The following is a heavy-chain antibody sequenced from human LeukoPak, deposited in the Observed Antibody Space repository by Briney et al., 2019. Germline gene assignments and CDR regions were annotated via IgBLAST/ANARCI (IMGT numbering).Heavy chain of an antibody. CDR2: IYYSGST. CDR1: GGSISSGSYY. Sequence: SETLSLTCTVSGGSISSGSYYWGWLRQPPGKGLEWVGRIYYSGSTYYNPSLQSRVTISIDTSKNQFSLKLSSVTAADTAVYYCAKGDYYDSSGYYYFDYWGQGTLVTVSS. CDR3: AKGDYYDSSGYYYFDY. D-gene: IGHD3-22*01. V-gene: IGHV4-39*01. J-gene: IGHJ4*02.